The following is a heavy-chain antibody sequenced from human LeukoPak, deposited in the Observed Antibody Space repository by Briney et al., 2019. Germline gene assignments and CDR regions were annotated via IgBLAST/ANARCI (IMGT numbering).Heavy chain of an antibody. V-gene: IGHV4-39*07. CDR3: ARDRGGSSWSNDAFDI. CDR1: GGSISSSSYY. CDR2: IYYSGST. D-gene: IGHD6-13*01. J-gene: IGHJ3*02. Sequence: SETLSLTCTVSGGSISSSSYYWGWIRQPPGKGLEWIGSIYYSGSTNSNPSLKSRVSMSVDTSKNQFSLNLSSVTAADTAIYYCARDRGGSSWSNDAFDIWGQGTTVTVSS.